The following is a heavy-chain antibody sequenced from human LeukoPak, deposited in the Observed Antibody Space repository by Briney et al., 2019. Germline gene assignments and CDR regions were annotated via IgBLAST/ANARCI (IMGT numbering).Heavy chain of an antibody. CDR2: IYYSGST. CDR3: ARASTGYQKDYYYYGMDV. Sequence: SETLSLTCTVSGGSISSGGYYWSWIRQHPGKGLEWIGYIYYSGSTYYNPSIKSRVTISSAPSKTQFSLKWSSVTAADTAVYYCARASTGYQKDYYYYGMDVWGQGTTVTVSS. D-gene: IGHD3-9*01. CDR1: GGSISSGGYY. J-gene: IGHJ6*02. V-gene: IGHV4-31*03.